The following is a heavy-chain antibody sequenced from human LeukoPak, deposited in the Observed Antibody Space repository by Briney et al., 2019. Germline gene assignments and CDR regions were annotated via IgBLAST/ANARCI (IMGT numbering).Heavy chain of an antibody. CDR2: IREDGSEK. D-gene: IGHD3-10*01. Sequence: GGSLRLSCAASGITFSNSWMWWVRQAPGKGLERVANIREDGSEKYYVNSVKGRFTISRDNAKNSLYLQMNSLRAEDTAVYYCARGGGSGSYYKRELDYWGQGTLVTVSS. J-gene: IGHJ4*02. CDR1: GITFSNSW. V-gene: IGHV3-7*01. CDR3: ARGGGSGSYYKRELDY.